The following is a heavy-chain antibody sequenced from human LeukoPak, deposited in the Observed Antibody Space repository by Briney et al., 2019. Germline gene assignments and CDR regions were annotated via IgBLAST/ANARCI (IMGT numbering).Heavy chain of an antibody. D-gene: IGHD1-7*01. V-gene: IGHV3-30*18. J-gene: IGHJ4*02. Sequence: GGSLRLSCAASGFTFSSYGMHWVRQAPGKGLEWVAVISYDGSNKYYADSVKGRFTISRDNSKNTLYLQMNSLRAEDTAVYYCAKAGYNWSYYYWGQGTLVTVSS. CDR3: AKAGYNWSYYY. CDR2: ISYDGSNK. CDR1: GFTFSSYG.